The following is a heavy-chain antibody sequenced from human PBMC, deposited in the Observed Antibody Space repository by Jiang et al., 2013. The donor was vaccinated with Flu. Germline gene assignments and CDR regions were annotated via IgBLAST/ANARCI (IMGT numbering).Heavy chain of an antibody. V-gene: IGHV3-48*02. J-gene: IGHJ4*02. CDR2: ISSSSSTI. Sequence: LVQPGGSLRLSCAASGFTFSSYSMNWVRQAPGKGLEWVSYISSSSSTIYYADSVKGRFTISRDNAKNSLYLQMNSLRDEDTAVYYCAFLPRGQLETPPLKASWGQGTLVTVSS. CDR3: AFLPRGQLETPPLKAS. D-gene: IGHD6-13*01. CDR1: GFTFSSYS.